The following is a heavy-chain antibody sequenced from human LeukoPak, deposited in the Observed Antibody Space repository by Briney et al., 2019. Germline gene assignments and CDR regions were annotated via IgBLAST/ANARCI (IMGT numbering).Heavy chain of an antibody. V-gene: IGHV3-74*01. J-gene: IGHJ4*02. CDR1: GFTFSSYS. D-gene: IGHD1-14*01. Sequence: PGGSLRLSCAASGFTFSSYSMNWVRQAPGKGLVWVSRIYTDGSSTNYADSVKGRFTISRDNAKNTLYLQMNSLRAEDTAVYYCARGASNRLDYWGQGTLVTVSS. CDR3: ARGASNRLDY. CDR2: IYTDGSST.